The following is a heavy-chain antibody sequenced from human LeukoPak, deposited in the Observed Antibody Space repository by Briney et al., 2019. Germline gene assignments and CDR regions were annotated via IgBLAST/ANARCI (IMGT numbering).Heavy chain of an antibody. CDR3: ARVARVSGYDYIDY. CDR1: GGSISSYY. D-gene: IGHD5-12*01. CDR2: IYYSGST. Sequence: SETLSLTCTVSGGSISSYYWSWIRQPPGKGLEWIGYIYYSGSTNYNPSLKSRVTISVDTSKNQFSLKLSSVTAADTAVYYCARVARVSGYDYIDYWGQGTLVTVSS. J-gene: IGHJ4*02. V-gene: IGHV4-59*01.